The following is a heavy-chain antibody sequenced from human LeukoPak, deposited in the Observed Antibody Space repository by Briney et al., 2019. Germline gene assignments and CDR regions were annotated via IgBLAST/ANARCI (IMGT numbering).Heavy chain of an antibody. CDR1: GYSISSGYY. D-gene: IGHD2-2*01. CDR2: IYHSGST. Sequence: SETLSLTCAVSGYSISSGYYWGWIRQPPGKGLEWIGSIYHSGSTYYNPSLKSRVTISVDTSKNQFSLKLSSVTAADTAMYYCARLGVVPAAYFDYWGQGTLVTVSS. CDR3: ARLGVVPAAYFDY. J-gene: IGHJ4*02. V-gene: IGHV4-38-2*01.